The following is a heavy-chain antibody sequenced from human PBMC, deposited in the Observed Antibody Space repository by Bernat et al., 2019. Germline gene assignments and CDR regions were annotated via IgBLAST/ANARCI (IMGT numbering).Heavy chain of an antibody. CDR2: IYYSGST. D-gene: IGHD1-26*01. CDR1: GGSISSYY. J-gene: IGHJ4*02. Sequence: QVQLQESGPGLVKPSETLSLTCTVSGGSISSYYWSWIRQPPGKGLEWIGYIYYSGSTYYNPSLKSRVTISVDTSKNQFSLKLSSVTAADTAVYYCARDNRIMGALDYWGQGTLVTVSS. CDR3: ARDNRIMGALDY. V-gene: IGHV4-59*12.